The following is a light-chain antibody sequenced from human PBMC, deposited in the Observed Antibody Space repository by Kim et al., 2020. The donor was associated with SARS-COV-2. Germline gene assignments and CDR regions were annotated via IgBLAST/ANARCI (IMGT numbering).Light chain of an antibody. CDR2: SNN. Sequence: GQRVTISFSGSNSNIGNTYISWYQHFPGTAPTLLIYSNNQRPSGVPDRFSGSKSGTSGSLAISGLRSDDEADYYCASWDDKVSGVVFGGGTQLTVL. V-gene: IGLV1-47*01. CDR1: NSNIGNTY. J-gene: IGLJ2*01. CDR3: ASWDDKVSGVV.